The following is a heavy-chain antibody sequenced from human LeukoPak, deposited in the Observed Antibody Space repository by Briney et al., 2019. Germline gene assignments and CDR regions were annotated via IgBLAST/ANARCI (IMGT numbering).Heavy chain of an antibody. CDR2: ISSSGSTI. V-gene: IGHV3-48*03. J-gene: IGHJ4*02. Sequence: GGSLRLSCAASGFTFSSYEMNWVRQAPGKGLEGVSYISSSGSTIYYADSVKGRFTISRDNAKNSLYLQMNSLRAEDTAVYYCAGDTYYYDSSGYYGEYYFDYWGQGTLVTVSS. CDR1: GFTFSSYE. CDR3: AGDTYYYDSSGYYGEYYFDY. D-gene: IGHD3-22*01.